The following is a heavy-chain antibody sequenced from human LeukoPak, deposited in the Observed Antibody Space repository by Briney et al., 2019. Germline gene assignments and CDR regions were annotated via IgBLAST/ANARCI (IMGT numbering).Heavy chain of an antibody. CDR1: GGTFSSYA. CDR2: IIPIFGIA. J-gene: IGHJ6*02. CDR3: ARVDCSSTSCYAPNYGMDV. V-gene: IGHV1-69*04. Sequence: ASVKVSCKASGGTFSSYAISWVRQAPGQGLEWMGRIIPIFGIANYAQKFQGRVTITADKSTSTAYMELSSLRSEDTAVYYCARVDCSSTSCYAPNYGMDVWGQGTTVTVSS. D-gene: IGHD2-2*01.